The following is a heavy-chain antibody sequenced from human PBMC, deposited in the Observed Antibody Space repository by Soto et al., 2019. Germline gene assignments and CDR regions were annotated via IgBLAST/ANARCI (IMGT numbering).Heavy chain of an antibody. Sequence: EMQLVESGGGLVQPGGSLRLSCVASGFTFSNYWMHWVRQDPGMGLVWVSSIRGDGAATQYADSVNGRFTVSRDNTKNTLYLQMTSLRAEDTAVYYCAKDLSWGQCDYWGQGTLVTVSS. V-gene: IGHV3-74*01. CDR1: GFTFSNYW. D-gene: IGHD7-27*01. CDR2: IRGDGAAT. CDR3: AKDLSWGQCDY. J-gene: IGHJ4*02.